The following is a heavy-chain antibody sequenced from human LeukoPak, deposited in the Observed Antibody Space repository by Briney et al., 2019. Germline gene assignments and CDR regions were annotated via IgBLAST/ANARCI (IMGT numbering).Heavy chain of an antibody. CDR1: GFTFSSYA. D-gene: IGHD3-3*01. CDR3: AKVFYDFGPSDY. J-gene: IGHJ4*02. CDR2: ISGSGGTT. V-gene: IGHV3-23*01. Sequence: GGSLRLSCAASGFTFSSYAMSWVRQAPGKGLEWVSAISGSGGTTYYADSVKGRFTISRDNSKNTLYVQMNSLRAEDTAVYYCAKVFYDFGPSDYWGQGTLVTVSS.